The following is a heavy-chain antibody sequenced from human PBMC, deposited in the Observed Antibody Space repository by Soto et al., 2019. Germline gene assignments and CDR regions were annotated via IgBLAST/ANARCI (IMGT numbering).Heavy chain of an antibody. CDR1: GFTFSSYA. D-gene: IGHD5-18*01. V-gene: IGHV3-30-3*01. CDR3: ARDLRHSYGYLEVDDY. CDR2: ISYDGSNK. Sequence: QVQLVESGGGVVQPGRSLRLSCAASGFTFSSYAMHWVRQAPGKGLEWVAVISYDGSNKYYADSVKGRFTISRDNSKNTLNLQMTSLRAEDTAVYYCARDLRHSYGYLEVDDYWGQGTLVTVSS. J-gene: IGHJ4*02.